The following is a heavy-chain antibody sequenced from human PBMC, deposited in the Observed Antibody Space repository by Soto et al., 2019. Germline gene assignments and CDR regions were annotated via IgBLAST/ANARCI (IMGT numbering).Heavy chain of an antibody. CDR3: NYGDY. J-gene: IGHJ4*02. V-gene: IGHV3-7*01. Sequence: EVQLVESGGGLVQPGGSLRLSCAASGFTFTIYWMNWVRQAPGKGLEWVANIKRDGSEKYYLDSVKGRFTISRDNAKNSLYLQMNSLRAEDTAVYFCNYGDYWGQGILVTVSS. CDR1: GFTFTIYW. CDR2: IKRDGSEK.